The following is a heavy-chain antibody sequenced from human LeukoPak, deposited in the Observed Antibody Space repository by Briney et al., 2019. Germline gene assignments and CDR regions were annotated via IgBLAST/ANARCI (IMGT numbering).Heavy chain of an antibody. Sequence: ASVKVSCKASGYTFTSYDIDWVRQATGQGLEWMGWMNPNSGNTGYAQKFQGRVTMTRNTSISTAYMELSSLRSEDTAVYYCARDLGHYYGSGSCYNGQGPYYFDYWGQGTLVTVSS. V-gene: IGHV1-8*01. CDR3: ARDLGHYYGSGSCYNGQGPYYFDY. CDR2: MNPNSGNT. D-gene: IGHD3-10*01. CDR1: GYTFTSYD. J-gene: IGHJ4*02.